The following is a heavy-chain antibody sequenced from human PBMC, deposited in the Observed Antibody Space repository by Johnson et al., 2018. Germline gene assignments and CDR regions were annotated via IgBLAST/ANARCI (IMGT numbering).Heavy chain of an antibody. CDR3: ARDVCGADWFLPYHMDV. CDR2: IYSAGTT. D-gene: IGHD2-21*02. CDR1: GDSIGNHY. J-gene: IGHJ6*03. V-gene: IGHV4-59*11. Sequence: QVQLQESGPGLVKPSENLSLTCTVSGDSIGNHYWNWIRQTPGKGLEWIGHIYSAGTTNYNPSLKSRVTISMDTSKNQFFLSLMSVSAADTAVYYCARDVCGADWFLPYHMDVWGQGTTVTVSS.